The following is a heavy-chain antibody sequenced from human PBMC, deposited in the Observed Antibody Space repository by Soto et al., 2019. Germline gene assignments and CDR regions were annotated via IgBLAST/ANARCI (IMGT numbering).Heavy chain of an antibody. J-gene: IGHJ5*02. V-gene: IGHV4-39*01. CDR1: GGSFRRSTYY. CDR2: MYSGGNP. CDR3: ARHPYDSAGYYYGA. Sequence: QLQLQESGPGLVKPSETLSLTCTVSGGSFRRSTYYWGWIRQPPGKGLEWIGSMYSGGNPYYNPSLKSRVTVSVHTTKNHFSLMLTSTAGADAAMYYCARHPYDSAGYYYGAWGQGTLVTVSS. D-gene: IGHD3-22*01.